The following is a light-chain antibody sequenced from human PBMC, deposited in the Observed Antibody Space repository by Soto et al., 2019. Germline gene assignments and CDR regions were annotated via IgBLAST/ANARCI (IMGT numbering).Light chain of an antibody. CDR3: QQLNSYLSLT. Sequence: IQLTQSPSSLSASVGDRVTITCRASQGISSYLAWYQQKPGKAPKLLIYGASTLQNGVPSRFSGSGSGTDFTLTISSLQLEDFATYYCQQLNSYLSLTFGGGTKGDIK. J-gene: IGKJ4*01. V-gene: IGKV1-9*01. CDR2: GAS. CDR1: QGISSY.